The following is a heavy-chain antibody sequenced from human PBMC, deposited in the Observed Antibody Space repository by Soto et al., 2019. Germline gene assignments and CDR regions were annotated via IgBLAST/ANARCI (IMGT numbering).Heavy chain of an antibody. D-gene: IGHD6-13*01. CDR2: INAGNGNT. CDR3: ASEAIAAAAVYGMDV. V-gene: IGHV1-3*01. CDR1: WYTLPKYS. Sequence: ASVKVSRKAFWYTLPKYSFHLVRQAPRQRLEWMGWINAGNGNTKYSQKFQGRVTITRDTSASTAYMELSSLRSEDTAVYYCASEAIAAAAVYGMDVWGQGTTVTVSS. J-gene: IGHJ6*02.